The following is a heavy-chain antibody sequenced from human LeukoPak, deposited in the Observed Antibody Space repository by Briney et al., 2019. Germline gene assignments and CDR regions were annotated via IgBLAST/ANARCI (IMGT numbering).Heavy chain of an antibody. CDR3: ARPDSSGYYVV. V-gene: IGHV5-51*01. D-gene: IGHD6-19*01. CDR2: IYPALSHT. J-gene: IGHJ4*02. CDR1: GCRFSSYW. Sequence: GESLKISLKGCGCRFSSYWIAWGRGMPGKGAEWMSIIYPALSHTIYSPSFQAQVTISADKSINTAYLQWSSLKASDTATYYCARPDSSGYYVVWGQGTLVTVSS.